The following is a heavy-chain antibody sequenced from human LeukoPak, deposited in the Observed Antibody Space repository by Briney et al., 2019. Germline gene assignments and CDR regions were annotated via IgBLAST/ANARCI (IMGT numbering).Heavy chain of an antibody. D-gene: IGHD2-15*01. Sequence: GGSLGLSCAASGFTFSDYNMNWVRQAPGKGLEWVSSISSSSGYIYQADSVKGRFTISRDNAKNSLYLQMNSLRVEDTAVYYCARQRGYCSGGSCRGWFDPWGQGTLVTVSS. CDR3: ARQRGYCSGGSCRGWFDP. V-gene: IGHV3-21*06. CDR2: ISSSSGYI. CDR1: GFTFSDYN. J-gene: IGHJ5*02.